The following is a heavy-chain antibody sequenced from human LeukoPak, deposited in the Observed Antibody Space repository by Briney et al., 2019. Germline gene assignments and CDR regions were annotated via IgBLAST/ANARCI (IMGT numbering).Heavy chain of an antibody. Sequence: SETLSLTCTVSGGSISSYYWNWIRQPAGKGLEWIGRIYSSGSTNYSPSLKSRVTMSVDTSKNQFALKLSSVTAADTAVFYCARYSRGGYYFDYWGQGSLVTVSS. CDR1: GGSISSYY. J-gene: IGHJ4*02. V-gene: IGHV4-4*07. D-gene: IGHD5-18*01. CDR3: ARYSRGGYYFDY. CDR2: IYSSGST.